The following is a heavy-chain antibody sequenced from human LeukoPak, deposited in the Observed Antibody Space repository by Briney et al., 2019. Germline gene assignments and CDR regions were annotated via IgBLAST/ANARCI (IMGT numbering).Heavy chain of an antibody. V-gene: IGHV4-59*01. CDR3: AKTAKYYYGSETYYFFEY. D-gene: IGHD3-10*01. CDR1: GGSISSYY. CDR2: IYYSGST. J-gene: IGHJ4*02. Sequence: PSETLSLTCTVSGGSISSYYWSWIRQPPGKGLEWIGYIYYSGSTKSNPSLKSRVTISLDTSQNQFSLKLTSVTPADTAVYYCAKTAKYYYGSETYYFFEYWGQGTLVTVSS.